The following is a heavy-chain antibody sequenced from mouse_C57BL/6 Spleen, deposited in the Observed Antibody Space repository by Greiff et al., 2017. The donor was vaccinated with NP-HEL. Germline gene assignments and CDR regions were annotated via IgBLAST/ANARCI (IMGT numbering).Heavy chain of an antibody. CDR1: GYTFTSYW. D-gene: IGHD1-1*01. V-gene: IGHV1-55*01. CDR2: IYPGSGST. CDR3: ASSLMYYGSSYVAMDY. Sequence: QVQLQQPGAELVKPGASVKMSCKASGYTFTSYWITWVKQRPGQGLEWIGDIYPGSGSTNYNEKFKSKATLTVDTSSSTAYMQLSSLTSEDSAVYYCASSLMYYGSSYVAMDYWGQGTSVTVSS. J-gene: IGHJ4*01.